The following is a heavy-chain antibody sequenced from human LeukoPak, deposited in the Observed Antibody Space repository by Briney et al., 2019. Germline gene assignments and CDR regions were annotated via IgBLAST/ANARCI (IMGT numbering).Heavy chain of an antibody. CDR3: ARGAGGKTDY. J-gene: IGHJ4*02. CDR2: ISSSSSYI. V-gene: IGHV3-21*01. CDR1: GFTFSSYS. D-gene: IGHD2-8*02. Sequence: GGSLRLSGAASGFTFSSYSMNWVRQAPGKGLEWVSSISSSSSYIYYADSVKGRFTISRDNAKNSLYLQMNSLRAEDTAVYYCARGAGGKTDYWGQGTLVTVSS.